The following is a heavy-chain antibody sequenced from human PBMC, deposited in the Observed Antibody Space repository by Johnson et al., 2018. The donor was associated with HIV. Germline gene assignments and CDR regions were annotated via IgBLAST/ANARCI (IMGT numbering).Heavy chain of an antibody. CDR3: AKGFYDSSGTDSFHI. D-gene: IGHD3-22*01. CDR2: IRYDGSNK. Sequence: QVQLVESGGGVVQPGGSLRLSCAASGFTFSSYGMHWVRQAPGKGLEWVAFIRYDGSNKYYADSVKGRFPISRDNSKNTLYLQMNSLRAEDTAVYYCAKGFYDSSGTDSFHIWGQGTMVTVSS. V-gene: IGHV3-30*02. J-gene: IGHJ3*02. CDR1: GFTFSSYG.